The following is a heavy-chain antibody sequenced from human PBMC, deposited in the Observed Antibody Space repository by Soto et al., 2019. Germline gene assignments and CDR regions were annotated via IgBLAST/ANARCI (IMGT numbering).Heavy chain of an antibody. J-gene: IGHJ6*02. CDR1: GFTFDDYA. CDR2: ISWNSGSI. V-gene: IGHV3-9*01. D-gene: IGHD6-19*01. CDR3: AKDIGSGWPYYYYGMDV. Sequence: GGSLRLSCAASGFTFDDYAMHWVRQAPGKGLEWVSGISWNSGSIGYADSVKGRFTISRDNAKNSLYLQMNSLRAEDTALYYCAKDIGSGWPYYYYGMDVWGQGTTVTVSS.